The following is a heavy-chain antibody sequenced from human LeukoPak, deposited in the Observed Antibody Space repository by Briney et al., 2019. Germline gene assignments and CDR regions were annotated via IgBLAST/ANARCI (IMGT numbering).Heavy chain of an antibody. CDR2: ISGRRDST. Sequence: GGSLRLSCAASGFTFSSYGMSWVRQAPGKGLEWVSTISGRRDSTSYADSVKGRFTISRDNSKNTLYLQMNSLRAEDTAVYYCAKDPNFYYCMDVWGKGTTVTVSS. V-gene: IGHV3-23*01. CDR1: GFTFSSYG. J-gene: IGHJ6*03. CDR3: AKDPNFYYCMDV.